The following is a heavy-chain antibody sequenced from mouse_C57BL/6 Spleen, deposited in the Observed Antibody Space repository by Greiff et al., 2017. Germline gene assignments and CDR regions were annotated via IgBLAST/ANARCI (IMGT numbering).Heavy chain of an antibody. CDR2: ISSGSSTI. D-gene: IGHD1-1*01. CDR3: SYYYGSSRYAMDY. V-gene: IGHV5-17*01. CDR1: GFTFSDYG. J-gene: IGHJ4*01. Sequence: EVKLVESGGGLVKPGGSLKLSCAASGFTFSDYGMHWVRQAPEKGLEWVAYISSGSSTIYYADTVKGRFTISRDNAKNTLFLQMTSLRSEDTAMYYCSYYYGSSRYAMDYWGQGTSVTVSS.